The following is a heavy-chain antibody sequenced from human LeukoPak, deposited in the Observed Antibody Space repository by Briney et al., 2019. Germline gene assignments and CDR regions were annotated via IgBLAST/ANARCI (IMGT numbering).Heavy chain of an antibody. D-gene: IGHD1-26*01. CDR1: GFTFSNYA. CDR3: ARRMGATPVGNAFDI. J-gene: IGHJ3*02. V-gene: IGHV3-30-3*01. CDR2: ISYDGSNK. Sequence: PGGSLRLSCAAYGFTFSNYAMHWVRQDPGKGLEWMAIISYDGSNKDCADSVKGRFTISRDNSKNTLYLQVNGLRTEDTAVYYCARRMGATPVGNAFDIWGQGTMVIVSS.